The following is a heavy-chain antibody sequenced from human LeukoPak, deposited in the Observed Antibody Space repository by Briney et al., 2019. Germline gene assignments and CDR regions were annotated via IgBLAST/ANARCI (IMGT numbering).Heavy chain of an antibody. J-gene: IGHJ5*02. CDR3: ARDVEYYYDTSGSYNWFDP. CDR1: GGSFSGYY. Sequence: PSETLSLTCAVYGGSFSGYYWSWIRQPPGKGLEWIGEINHSGGTNYNPSLKSRVTISVDTSKNQFSLKLSSVTAADTAVYYCARDVEYYYDTSGSYNWFDPWGQGTLVTVSS. CDR2: INHSGGT. D-gene: IGHD3-22*01. V-gene: IGHV4-34*01.